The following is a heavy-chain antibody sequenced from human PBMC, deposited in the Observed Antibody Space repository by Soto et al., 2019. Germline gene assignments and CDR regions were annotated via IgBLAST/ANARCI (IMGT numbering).Heavy chain of an antibody. CDR2: IHHSGST. CDR1: GGSISSNTY. J-gene: IGHJ5*02. D-gene: IGHD6-13*01. Sequence: QVQLQESGPGLVKPSGTLSLTCVVSGGSISSNTYWGWVRQPPGKGLEWIGEIHHSGSTNYNPSLKSRVTISVDKSKNQFSLKLSSVTAADTAVYYCARDRERMPAAELGQGFDPWGQGTLVTVSS. V-gene: IGHV4-4*02. CDR3: ARDRERMPAAELGQGFDP.